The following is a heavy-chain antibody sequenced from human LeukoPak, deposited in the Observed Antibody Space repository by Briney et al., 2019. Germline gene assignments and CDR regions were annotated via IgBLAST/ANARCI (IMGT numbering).Heavy chain of an antibody. CDR3: ARNXXXLXEGXXXX. Sequence: SGPTLVNPTQTLTLTCTFFGFSLRTGGRSMGWIRHPPGKALEWLPPTDWDDDKYYTTSLKTRLAISKNTTKTHVCRTMSTTDXXXXXTYYCARNXXXLXEGXXXXWXQGTMVXVSS. CDR2: TDWDDDK. CDR1: GFSLRTGGRS. J-gene: IGHJ3*01. D-gene: IGHD3-16*01. V-gene: IGHV2-70*12.